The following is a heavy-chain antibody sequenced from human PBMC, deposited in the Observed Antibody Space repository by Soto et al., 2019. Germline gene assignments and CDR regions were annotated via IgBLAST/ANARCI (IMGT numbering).Heavy chain of an antibody. Sequence: QVQLQQWGAGLWKPSETLSLTCAVYGDSFNVYYWTWIRQSPGKGLEWIGEINHSGNTNYNPSLKSRVTISVDTPKNQFSLNVSSVTAADTAVYYCARGIGALERARYWYFDLWGPGTLVTVSS. J-gene: IGHJ2*01. CDR2: INHSGNT. CDR3: ARGIGALERARYWYFDL. D-gene: IGHD1-1*01. V-gene: IGHV4-34*01. CDR1: GDSFNVYY.